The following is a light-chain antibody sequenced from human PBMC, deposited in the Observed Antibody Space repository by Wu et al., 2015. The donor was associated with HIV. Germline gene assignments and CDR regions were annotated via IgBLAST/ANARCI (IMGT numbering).Light chain of an antibody. J-gene: IGKJ1*01. CDR1: QSVNSNY. CDR2: GAS. Sequence: ESVLTQSPDTLSLSPGERATLSCRASQSVNSNYLAWYQQKPGQAPRLLIYGASSRATGIPDRFTGSGSGTDFTLTVTRLEPEDFAVYYCQQYSWSPTFGQGTKVEIK. CDR3: QQYSWSPT. V-gene: IGKV3-20*01.